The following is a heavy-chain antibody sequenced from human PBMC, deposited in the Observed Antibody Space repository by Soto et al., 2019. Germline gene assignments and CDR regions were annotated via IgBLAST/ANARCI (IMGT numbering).Heavy chain of an antibody. D-gene: IGHD2-15*01. Sequence: GESLKISCAASGFTFGLYWMGWVRQAPGKGLEWVAVIWYDGSNKYYADSVKGRFTISRDNSKNTLYLQMNSLRAEDTAVYYCARDELRYFDYWGQGTLVTVSS. V-gene: IGHV3-33*08. CDR1: GFTFGLYW. J-gene: IGHJ4*02. CDR2: IWYDGSNK. CDR3: ARDELRYFDY.